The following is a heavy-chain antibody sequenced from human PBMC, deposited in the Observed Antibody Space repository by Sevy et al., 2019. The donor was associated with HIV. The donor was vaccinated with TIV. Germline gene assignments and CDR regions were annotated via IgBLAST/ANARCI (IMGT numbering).Heavy chain of an antibody. D-gene: IGHD3-22*01. Sequence: SETLSLTCAVYGGSFSGYYWSWIRQPPGKGLEWIGEINHSGSTNYNPSLKSRVTISVDTSKNQFSLKLSSVTAADTAVYYCARGRYYYDSSGYHKWFDPWGQGTLVTVSS. V-gene: IGHV4-34*01. CDR2: INHSGST. CDR3: ARGRYYYDSSGYHKWFDP. J-gene: IGHJ5*02. CDR1: GGSFSGYY.